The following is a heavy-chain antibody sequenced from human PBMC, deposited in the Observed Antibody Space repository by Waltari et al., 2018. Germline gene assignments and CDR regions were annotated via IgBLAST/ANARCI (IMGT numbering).Heavy chain of an antibody. Sequence: QVQLVESGGGVVQPGRSLRLSCAASGFTFSSYGMHWVRPAPGKGLEWVAVIWYDGSNKYYADSVKGRFTISRDNSKNTLYLQMNSLRAEDTAVYYCARDRSENWEDAFDIWGQGTMVTVSS. V-gene: IGHV3-33*01. CDR3: ARDRSENWEDAFDI. CDR2: IWYDGSNK. J-gene: IGHJ3*02. D-gene: IGHD7-27*01. CDR1: GFTFSSYG.